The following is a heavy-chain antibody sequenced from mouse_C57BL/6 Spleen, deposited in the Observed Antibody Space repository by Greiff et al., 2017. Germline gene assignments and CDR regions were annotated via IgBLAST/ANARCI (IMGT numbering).Heavy chain of an antibody. J-gene: IGHJ2*01. Sequence: EVQLQQSGAELVRPGASVKLSCTASGFNIKDDYMHWVKQRPEQGLEWIGWIDPENGDTEYASKFQGKATITADTSSNTAYLQLSSLTSEDTAVYYCTTRVLRLFDYWGQGTTLTVSS. D-gene: IGHD1-1*01. CDR2: IDPENGDT. V-gene: IGHV14-4*01. CDR1: GFNIKDDY. CDR3: TTRVLRLFDY.